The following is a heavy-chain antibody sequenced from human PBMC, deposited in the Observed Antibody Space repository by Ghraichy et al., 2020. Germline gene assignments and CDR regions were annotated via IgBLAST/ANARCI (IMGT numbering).Heavy chain of an antibody. CDR3: ARDPQVFGAAWSGGLGV. CDR1: GFTFSSYS. D-gene: IGHD3-16*01. CDR2: ISYDGSVK. V-gene: IGHV3-30*03. J-gene: IGHJ4*02. Sequence: GESLNISCAASGFTFSSYSMHWVRQAPGKGLEWVAVISYDGSVKYYADSVKGRFTISRDDFKATLYLQMSGLRAEDTALYFCARDPQVFGAAWSGGLGVWGQGTLVTVSS.